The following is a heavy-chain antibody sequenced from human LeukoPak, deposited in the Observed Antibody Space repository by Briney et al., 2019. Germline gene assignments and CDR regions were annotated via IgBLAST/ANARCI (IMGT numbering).Heavy chain of an antibody. CDR3: AREGIAAAGTGAFDI. Sequence: ASVKVSCKVSGYTLTELSMHWVRQAPGQGLEWMGWINPNSGGTNYAQKFQGRVTMTRDTSISTAYMEPSRLRSDDTAVYYCAREGIAAAGTGAFDIWGQGTMVTVSS. CDR2: INPNSGGT. J-gene: IGHJ3*02. CDR1: GYTLTELS. D-gene: IGHD6-13*01. V-gene: IGHV1-2*02.